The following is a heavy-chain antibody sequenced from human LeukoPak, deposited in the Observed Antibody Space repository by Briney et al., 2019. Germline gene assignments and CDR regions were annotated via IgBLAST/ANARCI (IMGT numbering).Heavy chain of an antibody. Sequence: SETLSLTCTVSGGSISGSSNYWGWIRQPPGKGLEWIGSIHYSGNTYYNPSLKSRVTISVDTSENQFSLKLTSVTAADTAVYYCARPTFASYSSGYHYWGQGTLATVSS. D-gene: IGHD3-22*01. CDR3: ARPTFASYSSGYHY. CDR1: GGSISGSSNY. J-gene: IGHJ4*02. CDR2: IHYSGNT. V-gene: IGHV4-39*01.